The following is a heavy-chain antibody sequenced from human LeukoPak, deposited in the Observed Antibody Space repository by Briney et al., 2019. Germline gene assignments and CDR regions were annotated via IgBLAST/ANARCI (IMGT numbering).Heavy chain of an antibody. CDR3: AAWTGYSSGFYGPFHL. CDR1: GHTLTTYY. D-gene: IGHD6-19*01. V-gene: IGHV1-46*01. CDR2: INTGGGDT. J-gene: IGHJ5*02. Sequence: ASVKVSCKASGHTLTTYYMHWVRQAPGQGLEWMGRINTGGGDTIYARKFQARLTLTTDTSTGTVYMDLSSLGSDDTALFYCAAWTGYSSGFYGPFHLWGQGTPLTVSS.